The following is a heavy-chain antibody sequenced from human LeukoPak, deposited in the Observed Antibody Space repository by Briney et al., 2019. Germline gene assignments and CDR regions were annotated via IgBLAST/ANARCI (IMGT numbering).Heavy chain of an antibody. CDR3: AREDSSGWEDFDY. Sequence: GGSLRLSCAASGFTFSTYALNWVRQAPGKGLEWVLAISDSGGAIYYADSVKGRFTMSRDNSKSSLFLQMNSLRAEDTAVYYCAREDSSGWEDFDYWGQGTLVTISS. CDR1: GFTFSTYA. J-gene: IGHJ4*02. D-gene: IGHD6-19*01. V-gene: IGHV3-23*01. CDR2: ISDSGGAI.